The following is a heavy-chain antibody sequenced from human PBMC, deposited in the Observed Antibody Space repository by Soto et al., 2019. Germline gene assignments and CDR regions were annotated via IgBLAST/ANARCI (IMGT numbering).Heavy chain of an antibody. V-gene: IGHV3-23*01. Sequence: EVQLLESGGGLVQPGGSLRLSCAASGFTFSSYAMSWVRQAPGKGLEWVSAISGSGGSTYYADSVKGRFTISRDNSKNKLYLKMNSLRAEDTAVYYCAKDYYRAIRWFDPWGQGTLVTVSS. CDR2: ISGSGGST. CDR1: GFTFSSYA. J-gene: IGHJ5*02. CDR3: AKDYYRAIRWFDP. D-gene: IGHD3-22*01.